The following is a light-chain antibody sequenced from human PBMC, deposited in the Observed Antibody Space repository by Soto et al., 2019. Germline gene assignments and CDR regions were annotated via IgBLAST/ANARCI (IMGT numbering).Light chain of an antibody. V-gene: IGKV1-9*01. CDR1: QGISSY. Sequence: DIQLTQSPSFLSASVGDRVTITCRASQGISSYLAWYQQKPGRAPNLLIYAASTLQSGVPSRFSGSGSGTEFTLTINSLQPEDFATYYCQQVNSYPPTFGPGTKVEIK. CDR2: AAS. CDR3: QQVNSYPPT. J-gene: IGKJ3*01.